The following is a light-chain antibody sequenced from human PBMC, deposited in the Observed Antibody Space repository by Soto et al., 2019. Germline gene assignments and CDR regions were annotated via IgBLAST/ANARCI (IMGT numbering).Light chain of an antibody. CDR1: QSVSSNS. CDR2: GAS. J-gene: IGKJ5*01. Sequence: EIVLTQSPGTLSLSPGERATLTCRASQSVSSNSLGWYQQKPGQAPRLLIYGASTRASGIPDRFSGSGSGTEFILTISRLEPEDFAVYYCQQFGSYPITFGQGTRVEIK. CDR3: QQFGSYPIT. V-gene: IGKV3-20*01.